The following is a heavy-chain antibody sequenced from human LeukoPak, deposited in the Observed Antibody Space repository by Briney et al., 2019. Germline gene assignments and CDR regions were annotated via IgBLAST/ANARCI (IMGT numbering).Heavy chain of an antibody. CDR2: ISAYNGNT. V-gene: IGHV1-18*01. J-gene: IGHJ4*02. D-gene: IGHD4-23*01. CDR3: ARGVGGIDYFAY. Sequence: ASVKVSCKASGYTFSTYGISWVRQAPAQGQEWVGWISAYNGNTNYAQKFQGRVTMTTDTSTSTAYMELRSLRSDDTAVYYCARGVGGIDYFAYWGQGTLVTVSS. CDR1: GYTFSTYG.